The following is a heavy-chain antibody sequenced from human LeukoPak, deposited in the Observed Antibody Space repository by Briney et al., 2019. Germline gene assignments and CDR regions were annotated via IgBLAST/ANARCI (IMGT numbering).Heavy chain of an antibody. CDR3: AKDKGYSGYATFSDY. CDR1: GFTFDDYA. D-gene: IGHD5-12*01. J-gene: IGHJ4*02. V-gene: IGHV3-9*03. CDR2: ISWNSGSI. Sequence: GRSLRLSCAASGFTFDDYAMHWVRQAPGKGLEWVSGISWNSGSIGYADSVKGRFTISRDNAKNSLYLQMNSLRAEDMALYYCAKDKGYSGYATFSDYWGQGTLVTVSS.